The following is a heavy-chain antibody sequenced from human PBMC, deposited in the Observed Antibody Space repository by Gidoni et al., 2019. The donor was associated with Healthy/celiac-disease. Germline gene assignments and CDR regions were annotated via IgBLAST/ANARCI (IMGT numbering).Heavy chain of an antibody. V-gene: IGHV5-51*01. CDR2: IYPGDSDT. D-gene: IGHD1-26*01. Sequence: EVQLVRSGAAVKKPGESRKISGKGPGYSFTSYWIGWVRQMPGKGLEVMGIIYPGDSDTRYSPSFHVQVTISADKPISTAYLQWSSLKASDTAIYYCARRKWELLDWFAPWGQGTLVTVSS. CDR1: GYSFTSYW. J-gene: IGHJ5*02. CDR3: ARRKWELLDWFAP.